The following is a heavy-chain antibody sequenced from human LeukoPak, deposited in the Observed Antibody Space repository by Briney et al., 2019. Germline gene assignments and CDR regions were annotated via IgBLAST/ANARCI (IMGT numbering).Heavy chain of an antibody. CDR1: GYTFTSYG. CDR2: ISAYNGNT. J-gene: IGHJ4*02. V-gene: IGHV1-18*01. D-gene: IGHD3-3*01. Sequence: ASVKVSCKASGYTFTSYGISWVRQAPGQGLEWMGWISAYNGNTNYAQKLRGRVTMTTDTSTSTAYMELRSLRSDDTAVYYCARDIDFWSGYSSDYWGQGTLVTVSS. CDR3: ARDIDFWSGYSSDY.